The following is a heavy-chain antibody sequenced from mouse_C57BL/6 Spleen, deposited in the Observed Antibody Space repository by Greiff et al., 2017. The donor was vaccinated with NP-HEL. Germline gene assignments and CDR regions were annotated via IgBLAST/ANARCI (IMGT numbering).Heavy chain of an antibody. CDR2: IDPSDSYT. V-gene: IGHV1-69*01. CDR1: GYTFTSYW. CDR3: ARWRSGGGLTGTGGYFDY. D-gene: IGHD4-1*01. Sequence: QVQLQQPGAELVMPGASVKLSCKASGYTFTSYWMHWVKQRPGQGLEWIGEIDPSDSYTNYNQKFKGKSTWTVDKSSSTAYMQHSSLTSEDSAVYYCARWRSGGGLTGTGGYFDYWGQGTTLTVSS. J-gene: IGHJ2*01.